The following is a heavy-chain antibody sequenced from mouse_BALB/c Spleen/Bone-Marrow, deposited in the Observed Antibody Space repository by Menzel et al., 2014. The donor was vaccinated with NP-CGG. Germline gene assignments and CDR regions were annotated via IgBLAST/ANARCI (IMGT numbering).Heavy chain of an antibody. D-gene: IGHD2-10*02. V-gene: IGHV7-1*02. CDR3: ARDVGYGNYFVY. J-gene: IGHJ3*01. CDR1: GFTFXDFY. Sequence: EVMLVESGGGLVQPGDSLRLSCATSGFTFXDFYMEWVRQPPGKRLEWIAASRNKAKYYTTEYSASVKGRFIVSRDTSQSVLYLQMNALRAEDTAIYYCARDVGYGNYFVYWGQGTLVTVPA. CDR2: SRNKAKYYTT.